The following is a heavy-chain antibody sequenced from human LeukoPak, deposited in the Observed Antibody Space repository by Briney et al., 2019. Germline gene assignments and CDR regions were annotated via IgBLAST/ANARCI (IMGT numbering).Heavy chain of an antibody. V-gene: IGHV3-21*01. CDR2: IGSSSSYI. CDR3: ASKIGYCSGGSCEVY. Sequence: GGSLRLSCAASGFTFSSYSMNWVRQAPGKGLEWVSSIGSSSSYIYYADSVKGRFTISRDNAKNSLYLQMNSLRAEDTAVYYCASKIGYCSGGSCEVYWGQGTLVTVSS. CDR1: GFTFSSYS. J-gene: IGHJ4*02. D-gene: IGHD2-15*01.